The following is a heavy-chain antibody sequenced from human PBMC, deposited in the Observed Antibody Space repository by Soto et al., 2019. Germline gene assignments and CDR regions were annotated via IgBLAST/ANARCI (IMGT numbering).Heavy chain of an antibody. CDR1: GYTFSDYY. CDR3: VREQATAKPEGVDF. V-gene: IGHV1-2*02. J-gene: IGHJ4*02. Sequence: ASVKVSCKASGYTFSDYYIHWVRQAPGQGLEWMGWINPNSGGTKYAPKFQGGVTMTRDTSITTAYMELSRLRSGDTAVYYCVREQATAKPEGVDFWGQGTLVTVSS. CDR2: INPNSGGT. D-gene: IGHD1-1*01.